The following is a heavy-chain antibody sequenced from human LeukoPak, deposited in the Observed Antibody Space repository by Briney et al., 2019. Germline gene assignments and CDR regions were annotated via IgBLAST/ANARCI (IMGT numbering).Heavy chain of an antibody. V-gene: IGHV1-2*02. CDR2: INPNSGGT. CDR1: GYTFTGYY. J-gene: IGHJ4*02. Sequence: ASVKVSCKASGYTFTGYYMHWVRQAPGQGLEWMGWINPNSGGTNYAQKFQGRVTMTRDTSISTAYMELSRLRSDDTAVYYCARANAYDILTGHYRWQRTPFDYWGQGTLVTVSS. CDR3: ARANAYDILTGHYRWQRTPFDY. D-gene: IGHD3-9*01.